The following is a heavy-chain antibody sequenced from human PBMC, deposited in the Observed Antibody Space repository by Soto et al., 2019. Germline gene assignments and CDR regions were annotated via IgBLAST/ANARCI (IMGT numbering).Heavy chain of an antibody. D-gene: IGHD3-22*01. CDR2: IIPIFGTA. J-gene: IGHJ3*02. CDR3: ASAAYYDSSCDYPTAFDI. CDR1: GGTFSSYA. V-gene: IGHV1-69*01. Sequence: QVQLVQSGAEVKKHGSSVKVYCKASGGTFSSYAISWARQAPGQGLEWMGGIIPIFGTANYAQKFQCRVTITAAESTSTAYMELSSLRSEDTAVYYCASAAYYDSSCDYPTAFDIWGQGTMVTVSS.